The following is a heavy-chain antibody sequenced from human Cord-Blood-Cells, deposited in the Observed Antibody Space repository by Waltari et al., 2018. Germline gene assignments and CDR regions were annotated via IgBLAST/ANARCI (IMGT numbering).Heavy chain of an antibody. CDR1: GFTFSSYW. Sequence: EVQLVESGGGLVQPGGSLRLSCAASGFTFSSYWMHWVRQAPGKGLVWVSRINRDGSSTSYADSVKGRFTISRDNAKNTLYLQMNSLRAEDTAVYYCAPLTGDAFDIWGQGTMVTVSS. D-gene: IGHD7-27*01. J-gene: IGHJ3*02. CDR3: APLTGDAFDI. CDR2: INRDGSST. V-gene: IGHV3-74*01.